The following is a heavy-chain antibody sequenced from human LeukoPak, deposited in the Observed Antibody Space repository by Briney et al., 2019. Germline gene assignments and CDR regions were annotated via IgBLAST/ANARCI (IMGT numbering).Heavy chain of an antibody. J-gene: IGHJ4*02. CDR3: AKDGYTEWLGLYYFDY. D-gene: IGHD6-19*01. CDR2: IYTSGST. Sequence: SETLSLTCTVSGGSISSYYWSWIRQPAGKGLEWIGRIYTSGSTNYNPSLKSRVTMSVDTSKNQFSLKLSSVTAADTAVYYCAKDGYTEWLGLYYFDYWGQGTLVTVSS. CDR1: GGSISSYY. V-gene: IGHV4-4*07.